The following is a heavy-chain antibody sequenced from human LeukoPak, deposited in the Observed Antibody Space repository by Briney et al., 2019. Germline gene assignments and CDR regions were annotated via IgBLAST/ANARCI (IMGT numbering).Heavy chain of an antibody. V-gene: IGHV5-51*01. CDR2: IYTGDSET. Sequence: GESLKISGKGSGYSITNYWIGWVRQLPGKGLEWMGIIYTGDSETKYSPAFQGQVTISADKSISTAYLQWSSLKASDSAMYYCARRIAVANVGYFDYWGQGTLVTVSS. D-gene: IGHD6-19*01. CDR1: GYSITNYW. J-gene: IGHJ4*02. CDR3: ARRIAVANVGYFDY.